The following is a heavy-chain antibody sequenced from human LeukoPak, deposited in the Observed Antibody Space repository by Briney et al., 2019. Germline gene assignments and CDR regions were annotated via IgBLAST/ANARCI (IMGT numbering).Heavy chain of an antibody. D-gene: IGHD2-15*01. V-gene: IGHV3-7*01. J-gene: IGHJ4*02. CDR3: ARDRDCGDGGCYPHFDY. CDR1: GFTFSSNW. Sequence: GGSLRLSCAASGFTFSSNWMSWVRQAPGKGLEWVANIRQDGSDKYYMDSVKGRFTISRDNAKNSLSLQMNSLRVEDTVVYYCARDRDCGDGGCYPHFDYWGQGVRVTVSS. CDR2: IRQDGSDK.